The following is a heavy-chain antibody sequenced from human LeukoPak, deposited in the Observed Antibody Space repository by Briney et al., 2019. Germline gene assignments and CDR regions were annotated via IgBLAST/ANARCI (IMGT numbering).Heavy chain of an antibody. D-gene: IGHD3-10*01. CDR2: ISPDRT. CDR3: VKEHVDRAFTRSFEI. Sequence: PGGSLRLSCAASGFSFSTNPMSWVRQAPGKGLEWVSAISPDRTYYADSVKGRLTISRDNYKNTGDLHINSPRVKDTAIYYCVKEHVDRAFTRSFEIWGQGTVVTVSS. J-gene: IGHJ3*02. CDR1: GFSFSTNP. V-gene: IGHV3-23*01.